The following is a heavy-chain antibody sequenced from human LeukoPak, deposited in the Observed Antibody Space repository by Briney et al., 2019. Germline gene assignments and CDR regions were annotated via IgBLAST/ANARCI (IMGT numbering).Heavy chain of an antibody. V-gene: IGHV4-61*02. Sequence: TSETLSLTCTVSGGSISSGSYYWSWIRRPAGKGLEWIGRIYTSGSTNYNPSLKSRVTISVDTSKNQFSLKLSSVTAADTAVYYCARVSSTWYVPSYNFDYWGQGTLVTVSS. CDR2: IYTSGST. CDR1: GGSISSGSYY. CDR3: ARVSSTWYVPSYNFDY. D-gene: IGHD6-13*01. J-gene: IGHJ4*02.